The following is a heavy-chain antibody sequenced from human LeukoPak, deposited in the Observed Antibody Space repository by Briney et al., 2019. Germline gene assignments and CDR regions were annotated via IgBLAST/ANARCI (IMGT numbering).Heavy chain of an antibody. V-gene: IGHV3-53*01. CDR2: LYSGGST. Sequence: PGGSLRLSCAASRFAFNKFAMSWVRQAPGKGLEWVSVLYSGGSTDYADSVKGRFTISRDNSKNTLYLQMNSLRAEDTAVYYCARDSGSGMDVWGQGTTVTVSS. CDR3: ARDSGSGMDV. D-gene: IGHD6-25*01. J-gene: IGHJ6*02. CDR1: RFAFNKFA.